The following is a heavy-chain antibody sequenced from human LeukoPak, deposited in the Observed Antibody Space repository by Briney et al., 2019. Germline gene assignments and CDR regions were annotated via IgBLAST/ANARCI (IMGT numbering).Heavy chain of an antibody. CDR3: ARGRLYYDFWSGYHHFGY. Sequence: SETLSLTCTVSGGSISSGDYYWSWIRQPPGKGLEWFGEINHSGSTNYNPSLKSRVTISVDTSKNQFSLKLSSVTAADTAVYYCARGRLYYDFWSGYHHFGYWGQGTLVTVSS. D-gene: IGHD3-3*01. V-gene: IGHV4-39*07. CDR1: GGSISSGDYY. CDR2: INHSGST. J-gene: IGHJ4*02.